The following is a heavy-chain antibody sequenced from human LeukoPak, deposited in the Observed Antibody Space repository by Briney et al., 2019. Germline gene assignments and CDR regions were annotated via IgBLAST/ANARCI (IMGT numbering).Heavy chain of an antibody. J-gene: IGHJ4*02. CDR3: ARDRGGTGDFDY. CDR1: GYTFTSYA. CDR2: INAGNGDT. Sequence: ASVRVSCKASGYTFTSYAMHWVRRAPGQRLEWMGWINAGNGDTKYSQKFQGRVTIARDTSASTAYMELSSLRSEDTAVYYCARDRGGTGDFDYWGQGTLVTVSS. D-gene: IGHD1-1*01. V-gene: IGHV1-3*01.